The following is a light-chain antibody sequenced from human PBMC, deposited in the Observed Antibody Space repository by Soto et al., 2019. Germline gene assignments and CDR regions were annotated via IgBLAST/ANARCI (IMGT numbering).Light chain of an antibody. CDR3: QVWDTSSDHHYV. V-gene: IGLV3-21*04. Sequence: SYELTQTPSVSVAPGETATITCGGERIGSKSVHWYQQRPCQAPVLVISFDSDRPSGIPERFSGSNSGNTAILAISRVEAGDEADYFCQVWDTSSDHHYVFGPGTKLTVL. CDR1: RIGSKS. CDR2: FDS. J-gene: IGLJ1*01.